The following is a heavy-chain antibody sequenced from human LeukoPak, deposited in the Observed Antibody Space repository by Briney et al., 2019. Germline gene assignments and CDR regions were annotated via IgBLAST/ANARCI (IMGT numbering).Heavy chain of an antibody. CDR3: AREGSGWAYYYYYMDV. V-gene: IGHV3-21*01. D-gene: IGHD6-19*01. CDR2: ISSSSSYI. Sequence: PGGSLRLSCAASGFTFSSYSMNWVRQAPGKGLEWVSSISSSSSYIYYADSVKGRFTISRDNAKNSLYLQMNSLRAEDTAVYYCAREGSGWAYYYYYMDVWGKGTTVTVSS. CDR1: GFTFSSYS. J-gene: IGHJ6*03.